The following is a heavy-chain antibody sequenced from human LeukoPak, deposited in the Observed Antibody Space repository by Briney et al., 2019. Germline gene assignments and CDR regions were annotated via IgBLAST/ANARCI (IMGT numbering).Heavy chain of an antibody. CDR2: INHSGST. CDR3: AREGVAAAGAFDN. CDR1: GGSFSGYY. J-gene: IGHJ4*02. D-gene: IGHD6-13*01. Sequence: ETLSLTCAVYGGSFSGYYWSWIRQPPGKGLEWIGEINHSGSTNYNPSLKSRVTISVDTSKNQFSLKLSSVTAADTAVYYCAREGVAAAGAFDNWGQGTLVTVSA. V-gene: IGHV4-34*01.